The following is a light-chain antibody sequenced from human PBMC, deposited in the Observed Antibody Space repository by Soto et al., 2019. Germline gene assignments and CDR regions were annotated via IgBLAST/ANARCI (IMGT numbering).Light chain of an antibody. CDR3: QQRNVWPPIT. CDR2: DST. Sequence: VLTQSPATLSLSPGERATLSCRASQGIHTSLAWYQQKSGKPPRLVIYDSTLRANGVPGRFGGSRSGTEFTLTINSLEPEDFAVYYCQQRNVWPPITFGQGTRLEIK. CDR1: QGIHTS. V-gene: IGKV3-11*01. J-gene: IGKJ5*01.